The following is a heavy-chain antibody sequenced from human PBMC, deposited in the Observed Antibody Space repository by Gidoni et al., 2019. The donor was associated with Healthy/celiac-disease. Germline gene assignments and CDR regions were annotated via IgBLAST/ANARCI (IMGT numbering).Heavy chain of an antibody. CDR2: IYYSGST. J-gene: IGHJ3*02. V-gene: IGHV4-39*01. Sequence: QLQLQESGPGLVQPSEPLSLTCTVSGGSIRSSSYYWGWIRQPPGQGLEGIGSIYYSGSTYYNPSLKSRVTISVDTYKNQFSLKLSSVTAADTAVYYCARRPSSGYYYAGSAFDIWGQGTMVTVSS. CDR3: ARRPSSGYYYAGSAFDI. CDR1: GGSIRSSSYY. D-gene: IGHD3-22*01.